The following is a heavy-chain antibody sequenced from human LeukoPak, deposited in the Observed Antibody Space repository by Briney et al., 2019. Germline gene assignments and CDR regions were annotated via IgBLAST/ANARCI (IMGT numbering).Heavy chain of an antibody. D-gene: IGHD2-8*02. CDR2: IRSKAYSGTT. V-gene: IGHV3-49*04. CDR1: GSTFGDYA. J-gene: IGHJ4*02. CDR3: TLSGGY. Sequence: GGSLRLSCAASGSTFGDYAMSWVRQAPGKGLEWVGFIRSKAYSGTTEYAASVKCRFTISRDDSKSIAYLQMNSLKTEDTAVYYCTLSGGYWGQGTLVTVSS.